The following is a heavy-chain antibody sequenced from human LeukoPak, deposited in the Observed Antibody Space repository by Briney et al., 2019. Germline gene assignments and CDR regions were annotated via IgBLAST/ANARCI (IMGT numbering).Heavy chain of an antibody. CDR2: IKQDGSEK. CDR1: GFTFSSYW. D-gene: IGHD3-10*01. CDR3: AKHSGLYYFDY. V-gene: IGHV3-7*01. Sequence: PGGSLRLSCAASGFTFSSYWMSWVRQAPGKGLEWVANIKQDGSEKYYVDSVKGRFTISRDNAKNSLYLQMNSLRAEDTAVYYCAKHSGLYYFDYWGQGALVTVSS. J-gene: IGHJ4*02.